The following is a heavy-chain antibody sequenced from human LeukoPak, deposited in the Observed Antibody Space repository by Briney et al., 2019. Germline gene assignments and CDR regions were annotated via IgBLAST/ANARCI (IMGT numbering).Heavy chain of an antibody. J-gene: IGHJ5*02. Sequence: SGGSLRLSCVASGFIFNDYWMTWVRQAPGKGLEWVANIKQDGSEKYYVDAVKGRFTISRDNAKNSVYLQMNSLRAEDTAVFYCARYYYGSGTSFDPWGQGTLVTVSS. CDR2: IKQDGSEK. CDR1: GFIFNDYW. V-gene: IGHV3-7*01. D-gene: IGHD3-10*01. CDR3: ARYYYGSGTSFDP.